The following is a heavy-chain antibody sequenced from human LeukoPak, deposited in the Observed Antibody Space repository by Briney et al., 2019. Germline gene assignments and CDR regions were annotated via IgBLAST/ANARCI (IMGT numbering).Heavy chain of an antibody. V-gene: IGHV3-15*01. CDR3: TTGFCTTTACHWDDAFAV. Sequence: GGSLRLSCAVSGLNFKDAWMTWVRQVPGRGLEWVARTKARGGTADYAAPVIGRFTISRDDSNNVVSLQMSSLKSEDAAVYYCTTGFCTTTACHWDDAFAVWGQGTTVTVSS. J-gene: IGHJ3*01. CDR1: GLNFKDAW. D-gene: IGHD1-26*01. CDR2: TKARGGTA.